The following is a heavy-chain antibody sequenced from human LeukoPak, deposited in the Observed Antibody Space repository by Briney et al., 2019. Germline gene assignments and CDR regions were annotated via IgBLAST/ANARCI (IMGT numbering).Heavy chain of an antibody. CDR2: IYTSGST. J-gene: IGHJ4*02. D-gene: IGHD1-26*01. Sequence: SETLSLTCTVSGGSISSGSYYWSWIRQPAGKGLEWIGRIYTSGSTNYNPSLKSRVTISVDTSKNQFSLKLSSVTAADTAVYYCARYSGSYDYYFDYWGQGTLVTVSS. V-gene: IGHV4-61*02. CDR1: GGSISSGSYY. CDR3: ARYSGSYDYYFDY.